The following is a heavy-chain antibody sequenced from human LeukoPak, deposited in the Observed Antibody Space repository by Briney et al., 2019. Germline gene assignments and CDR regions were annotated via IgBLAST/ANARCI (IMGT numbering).Heavy chain of an antibody. CDR3: ARRGSAAHYYAMDL. Sequence: GESLQISCKGSGYSFSRYWIGWVRQMPGKGLEWMGTIYPGDSETRYSPSFQGQVTISADKSINSAYLQWSSLKASDTAMYCARRGSAAHYYAMDLWGQGTPVTVSS. J-gene: IGHJ6*02. D-gene: IGHD2-15*01. V-gene: IGHV5-51*01. CDR2: IYPGDSET. CDR1: GYSFSRYW.